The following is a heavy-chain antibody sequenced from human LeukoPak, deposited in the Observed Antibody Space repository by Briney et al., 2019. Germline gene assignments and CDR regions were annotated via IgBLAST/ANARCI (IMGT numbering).Heavy chain of an antibody. J-gene: IGHJ4*02. CDR3: AGRAARFFDY. CDR1: GDSLNSYY. V-gene: IGHV4-59*01. CDR2: IFYSGSS. D-gene: IGHD6-25*01. Sequence: SETLSLTCTVSGDSLNSYYWSWIRQTPGEGLQWIGYIFYSGSSNYNASLRSRVAISVDTSKNQFSLKLTSVTAADTAVYYCAGRAARFFDYWGQGILVTVSS.